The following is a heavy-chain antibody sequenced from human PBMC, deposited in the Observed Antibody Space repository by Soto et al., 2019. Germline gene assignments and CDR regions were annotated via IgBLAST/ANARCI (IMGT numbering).Heavy chain of an antibody. CDR3: VRDLRYYGGDVGYFDY. V-gene: IGHV1-18*01. Sequence: QVQLVQSGAEVKRPGASVKVSCTASGYTFTNFGVTWVRQAPGQGRESMSWISPETGKTYCARKLQGRVTMTTDTSTNTAYMELGSLRSDDTAVYYCVRDLRYYGGDVGYFDYWGQGTLVIVSS. J-gene: IGHJ4*02. CDR2: ISPETGKT. CDR1: GYTFTNFG. D-gene: IGHD2-21*02.